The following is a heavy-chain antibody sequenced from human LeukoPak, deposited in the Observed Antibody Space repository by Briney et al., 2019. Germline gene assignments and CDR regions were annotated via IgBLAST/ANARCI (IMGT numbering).Heavy chain of an antibody. Sequence: GASVKVSCKASGYTFTGYYMFWVRQAPGQGLEWMGWINPNNGATNYAQKFQGRVTITRNTSISTAYMELSSLRSEDTAVYYCARVGYYDFWSGYYDAFDIWGQGTMVTVSS. CDR3: ARVGYYDFWSGYYDAFDI. CDR2: INPNNGAT. V-gene: IGHV1-2*02. D-gene: IGHD3-3*01. CDR1: GYTFTGYY. J-gene: IGHJ3*02.